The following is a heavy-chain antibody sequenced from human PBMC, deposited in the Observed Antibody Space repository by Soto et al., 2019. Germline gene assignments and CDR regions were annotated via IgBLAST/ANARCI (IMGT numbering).Heavy chain of an antibody. CDR1: GGSISSGGYY. V-gene: IGHV4-31*03. CDR2: IYYSGST. J-gene: IGHJ2*01. CDR3: ARDTFSKVTVAGYFDL. Sequence: QVQLQESGPGLVKPSQTLSLTCTVSGGSISSGGYYWSWIRQHPGKVLEWIGYIYYSGSTYYNPSLKSRVTISVDTSNNQFSLKLSSVTAADTAVYYCARDTFSKVTVAGYFDLWGRGTLVTVSS. D-gene: IGHD4-17*01.